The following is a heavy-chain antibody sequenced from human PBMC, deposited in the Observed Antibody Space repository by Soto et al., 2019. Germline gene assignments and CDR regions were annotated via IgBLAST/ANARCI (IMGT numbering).Heavy chain of an antibody. J-gene: IGHJ4*02. D-gene: IGHD3-10*01. CDR2: INPSGGKT. Sequence: ASVKVSCKASGYTFTNHYIHWLRQGPGQGPEWMGTINPSGGKTDYAQKFKGRVTLTSDTPTSTVYMELRSLRSEDTAIYYCARDEYHYGSGSSYSTLDDWGQGTLVTVSS. V-gene: IGHV1-46*01. CDR3: ARDEYHYGSGSSYSTLDD. CDR1: GYTFTNHY.